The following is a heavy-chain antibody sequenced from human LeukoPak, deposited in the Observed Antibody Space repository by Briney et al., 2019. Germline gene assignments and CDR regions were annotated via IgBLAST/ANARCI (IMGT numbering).Heavy chain of an antibody. CDR2: ISSSGGST. D-gene: IGHD3-10*01. CDR1: ESTFSSYA. CDR3: AKDPRYVLLWFGELPQRGFDY. Sequence: PGGPLSLSCAAAESTFSSYAMSWVRQPPGKGLEWVSAISSSGGSTYYADSVKGRFTISRTNSKNTLYLQINSLRAEDTALPYCAKDPRYVLLWFGELPQRGFDYWAQRPLLTVPS. V-gene: IGHV3-23*01. J-gene: IGHJ4*02.